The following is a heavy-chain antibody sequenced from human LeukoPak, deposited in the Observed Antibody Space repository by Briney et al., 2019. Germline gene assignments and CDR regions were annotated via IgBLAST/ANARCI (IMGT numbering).Heavy chain of an antibody. J-gene: IGHJ4*02. CDR1: GFTFNSYA. CDR3: AKGAADYYDSSGYYGIEY. V-gene: IGHV3-23*01. D-gene: IGHD3-22*01. CDR2: ISGSGGST. Sequence: LTGGSLRLSCAASGFTFNSYAMSWVRQAPGKGLEWVSAISGSGGSTYYADSVKGRFTISRDNSKNTLYLQMNSLRGENTAVYYGAKGAADYYDSSGYYGIEYWGEGTLVTVSS.